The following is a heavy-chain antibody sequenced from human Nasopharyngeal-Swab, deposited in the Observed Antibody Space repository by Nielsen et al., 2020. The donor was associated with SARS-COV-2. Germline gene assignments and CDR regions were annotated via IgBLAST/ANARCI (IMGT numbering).Heavy chain of an antibody. CDR3: ARGGWLQIITYFDL. J-gene: IGHJ2*01. CDR2: IWYDGSNK. D-gene: IGHD5-24*01. Sequence: GGSLRLSYAAPGFTFSNYGMHWVRQAPGKGLEWVALIWYDGSNKYYADSVKGRFTISRDNSKNTLYLQMNSLRAEDTAVYYCARGGWLQIITYFDLWGRGTLVTVSS. CDR1: GFTFSNYG. V-gene: IGHV3-33*01.